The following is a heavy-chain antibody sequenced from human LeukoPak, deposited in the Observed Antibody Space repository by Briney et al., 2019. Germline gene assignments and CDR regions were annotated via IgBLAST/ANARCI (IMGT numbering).Heavy chain of an antibody. CDR1: GFTFSSYW. CDR3: ARDLLTYSGSYPVY. Sequence: PGGSLRLSCAASGFTFSSYWMHWVRQVPGMGLVWVSRINGDGRILIHVDSVKGRFTISRDNAKNTLYLQMNSLRAEDTAVYYCARDLLTYSGSYPVYWGQGTPVTVSS. D-gene: IGHD1-26*01. J-gene: IGHJ4*01. V-gene: IGHV3-74*01. CDR2: INGDGRIL.